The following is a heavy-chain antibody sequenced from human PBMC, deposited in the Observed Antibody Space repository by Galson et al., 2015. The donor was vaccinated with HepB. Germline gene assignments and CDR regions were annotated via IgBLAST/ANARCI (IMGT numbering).Heavy chain of an antibody. J-gene: IGHJ4*02. CDR2: IYYSGST. Sequence: SETLSLTCTVSGGSISRSNYYWGWIRQPPGKGLEWIGTIYYSGSTYYNPSLKSRVTISVDTAKNQFSLKLSSVTAADTAVYYCARRYSSSWYTSYFDYWGQGTLVTVSS. V-gene: IGHV4-39*01. CDR1: GGSISRSNYY. D-gene: IGHD6-13*01. CDR3: ARRYSSSWYTSYFDY.